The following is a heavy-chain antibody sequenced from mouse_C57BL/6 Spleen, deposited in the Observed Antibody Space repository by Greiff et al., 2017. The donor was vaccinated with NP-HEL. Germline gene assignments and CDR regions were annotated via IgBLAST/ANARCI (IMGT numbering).Heavy chain of an antibody. J-gene: IGHJ4*01. D-gene: IGHD2-4*01. CDR1: GSSITSGYY. Sequence: EVKLMESGPGLVKPSQSLSLTCSVTGSSITSGYYWNWIRQFPGNKLEWMGYISYDGSNNYNPSLKNRISITRDTSKNQFFLKLHSVSTEDTATYYCARGYDFYYYAMDDWGQGTSVTVSS. V-gene: IGHV3-6*01. CDR2: ISYDGSN. CDR3: ARGYDFYYYAMDD.